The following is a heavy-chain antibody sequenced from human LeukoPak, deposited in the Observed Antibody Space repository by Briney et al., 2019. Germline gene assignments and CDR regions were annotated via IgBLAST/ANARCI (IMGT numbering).Heavy chain of an antibody. J-gene: IGHJ4*02. CDR2: ISYDGSNK. Sequence: GGPLRLSCAASGFTFSSYAMHWVRQAPGKGLEWVAVISYDGSNKYYADSVKGRFTISRDNSKNTLYLQMNSLRTEDTAVYYCARDPTQSSPFDYWGQGTLVTVSS. V-gene: IGHV3-30-3*01. D-gene: IGHD2-2*01. CDR1: GFTFSSYA. CDR3: ARDPTQSSPFDY.